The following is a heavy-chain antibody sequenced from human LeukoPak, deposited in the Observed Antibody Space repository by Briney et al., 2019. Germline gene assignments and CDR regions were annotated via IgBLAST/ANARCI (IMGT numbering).Heavy chain of an antibody. Sequence: ASVKVSCKATGSTFTSYDINWVRQATGQGLEWMGWMNPNSGNTGYAQKFQGRVTMTRNTSISTAYMELSSLRSEDTAVYYCARVWYSYANWFDPWGQGTLVTVSS. J-gene: IGHJ5*02. CDR2: MNPNSGNT. D-gene: IGHD5-18*01. CDR3: ARVWYSYANWFDP. V-gene: IGHV1-8*01. CDR1: GSTFTSYD.